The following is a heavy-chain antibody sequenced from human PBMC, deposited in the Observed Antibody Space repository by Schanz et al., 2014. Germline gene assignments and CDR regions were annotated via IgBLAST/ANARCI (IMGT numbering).Heavy chain of an antibody. J-gene: IGHJ4*02. D-gene: IGHD2-2*01. CDR1: GFSFSGYG. V-gene: IGHV3-23*01. CDR2: IGAGGGGT. Sequence: EVQLLESGGGSVQPGGSLRLSCAASGFSFSGYGMTWVRQAPGKGLEWVSNIGAGGGGTNYADSVKGRFTISRDNSKSTLYLQMSSLRVEDTAIYYCAHGFKYFMTWGQGTLVTVSS. CDR3: AHGFKYFMT.